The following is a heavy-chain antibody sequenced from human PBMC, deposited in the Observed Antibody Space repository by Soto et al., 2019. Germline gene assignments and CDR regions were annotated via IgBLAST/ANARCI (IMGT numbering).Heavy chain of an antibody. Sequence: QVQLVESGGGVVQPGRSLRLSCAASGFTFSSYAMHWVRQAPGMGLEWVAVISYDGSNKYYADSVKGRFTISRDNSKNTLYLQMNSLRAEDTAGYYCAGGGGEYSSGWGYWGQGTLVTVSS. J-gene: IGHJ4*02. D-gene: IGHD6-19*01. CDR1: GFTFSSYA. CDR3: AGGGGEYSSGWGY. CDR2: ISYDGSNK. V-gene: IGHV3-30-3*01.